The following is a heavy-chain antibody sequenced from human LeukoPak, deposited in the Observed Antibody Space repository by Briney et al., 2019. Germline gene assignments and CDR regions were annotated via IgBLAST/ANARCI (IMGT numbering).Heavy chain of an antibody. CDR3: TKEFCGSRAACAGGSYYDF. J-gene: IGHJ2*01. CDR2: ICVTGDT. D-gene: IGHD2-15*01. V-gene: IGHV3-13*01. Sequence: GGSLRLSCVASGFTFSKDDFHWVRHAPGKGVEWVAAICVTGDTDYGDSVNGRFTISREDAANSLYLQKRSQGAGDTALYYCTKEFCGSRAACAGGSYYDFWGRGALVTVSS. CDR1: GFTFSKDD.